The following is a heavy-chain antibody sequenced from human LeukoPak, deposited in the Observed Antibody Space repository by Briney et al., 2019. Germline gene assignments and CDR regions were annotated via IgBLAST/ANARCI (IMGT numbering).Heavy chain of an antibody. V-gene: IGHV5-51*01. CDR3: ARLATYCGGDCYHLDY. D-gene: IGHD2-21*02. CDR1: GYIFTSYW. J-gene: IGHJ4*02. Sequence: GASLQISCKGSGYIFTSYWIGWVRQLPGKGLEWMGIIYPGDSDTRYSPSFQGQVTISADKSISTAYLQWSSLKASDTAMYYCARLATYCGGDCYHLDYWGQGTLVTVSS. CDR2: IYPGDSDT.